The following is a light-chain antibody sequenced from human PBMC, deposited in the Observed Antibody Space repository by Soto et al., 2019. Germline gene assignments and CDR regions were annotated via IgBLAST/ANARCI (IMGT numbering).Light chain of an antibody. J-gene: IGLJ3*02. CDR3: CSYAGSYTL. Sequence: QSVLTQPRSVSGSPGQSVTISCTGTSSDVGGYNYVSWYQQHPGKAPKLMIYAVSKRPSGVPDRFSGSKSGNTASLTISGLQAEDEADYYCCSYAGSYTLFGGGTQLTVL. V-gene: IGLV2-11*01. CDR1: SSDVGGYNY. CDR2: AVS.